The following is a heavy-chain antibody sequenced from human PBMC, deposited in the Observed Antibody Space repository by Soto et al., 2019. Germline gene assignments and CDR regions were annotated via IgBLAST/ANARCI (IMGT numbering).Heavy chain of an antibody. D-gene: IGHD1-7*01. Sequence: SETLSLTCSVSGGSIRDYFWTWIRQSPGRGLEWIGYISSSGTVKYNSSLKSRVTISLDRSRNQFSLKLSSVTAADTAVYFCARDRKLELPGNYYYYGMDVWGQGTT. V-gene: IGHV4-59*01. CDR1: GGSIRDYF. J-gene: IGHJ6*02. CDR3: ARDRKLELPGNYYYYGMDV. CDR2: ISSSGTV.